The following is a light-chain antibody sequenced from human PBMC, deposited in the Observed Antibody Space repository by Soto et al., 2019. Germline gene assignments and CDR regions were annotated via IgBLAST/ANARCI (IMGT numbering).Light chain of an antibody. V-gene: IGKV3-15*01. CDR3: QQYNYWPPIT. CDR2: GAS. CDR1: QSLNTN. Sequence: EIVMTQSPATLSVSPGERATLSCRASQSLNTNLAWYQQKPGQAPRLLIYGASTRATGIPARFSGSGSGTGFTLTISGLQSEAFAVYYCQQYNYWPPITFGQGTRLEIK. J-gene: IGKJ5*01.